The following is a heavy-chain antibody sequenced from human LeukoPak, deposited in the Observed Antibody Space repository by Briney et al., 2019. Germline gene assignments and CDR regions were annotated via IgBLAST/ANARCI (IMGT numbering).Heavy chain of an antibody. Sequence: SETLSLTCTVSGGSISSSSYYWGWIRQPPGKGLEWIGSIYYSGSTYYNPSLKSRVTISVDTSKNQFSLKLSSVTAADTAVYYCAREGRWPTEGYFDYWGQGTLVTVSS. J-gene: IGHJ4*02. CDR2: IYYSGST. CDR3: AREGRWPTEGYFDY. CDR1: GGSISSSSYY. V-gene: IGHV4-39*07. D-gene: IGHD2-15*01.